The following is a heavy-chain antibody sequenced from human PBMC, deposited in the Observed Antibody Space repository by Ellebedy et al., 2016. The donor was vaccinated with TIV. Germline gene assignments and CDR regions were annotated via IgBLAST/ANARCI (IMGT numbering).Heavy chain of an antibody. V-gene: IGHV4-59*01. CDR1: GGSIGSYY. CDR2: IYYSGST. CDR3: ARGVGITMVRGRNYGMDV. Sequence: MPSETLSLTCTVSGGSIGSYYWSWIRQPPGKGLEWIGCIYYSGSTNYNPSLKSRVTISVDTSKNQFSLKVSSVIAADTAVYYCARGVGITMVRGRNYGMDVWGQGTTVSVSS. D-gene: IGHD3-10*01. J-gene: IGHJ6*02.